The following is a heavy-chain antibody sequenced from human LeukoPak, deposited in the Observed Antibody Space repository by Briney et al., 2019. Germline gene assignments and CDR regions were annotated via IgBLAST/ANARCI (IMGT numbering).Heavy chain of an antibody. J-gene: IGHJ4*02. CDR2: ISYDGGNK. Sequence: GGSLRLSCAASGFTFSRSAMHWVRQAPGKGLEWVAIISYDGGNKYYADSVKGRFTISRDNSRNTLYLQMNSLRAEDTAVYFCVSLGYSSSSVRYWGQGTLVTVSS. CDR3: VSLGYSSSSVRY. D-gene: IGHD6-6*01. V-gene: IGHV3-30*04. CDR1: GFTFSRSA.